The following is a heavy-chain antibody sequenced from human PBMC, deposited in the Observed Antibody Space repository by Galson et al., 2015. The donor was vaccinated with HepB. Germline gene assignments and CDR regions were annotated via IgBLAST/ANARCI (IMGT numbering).Heavy chain of an antibody. CDR2: INTNTGNP. V-gene: IGHV7-4-1*02. J-gene: IGHJ6*02. CDR3: ASPYSSGSLIPPGLFYYYYYGMDV. Sequence: SVKVSCKASGYTFTSYAMNWVRQAPGQGLEWMGWINTNTGNPTYAQGFTGRFVFSLDTSVSTAYLQISSLKAEDTAVYYCASPYSSGSLIPPGLFYYYYYGMDVWGQGTTVTVSS. CDR1: GYTFTSYA. D-gene: IGHD6-19*01.